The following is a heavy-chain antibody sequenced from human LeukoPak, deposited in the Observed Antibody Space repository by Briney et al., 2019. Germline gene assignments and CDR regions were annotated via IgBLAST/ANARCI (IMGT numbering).Heavy chain of an antibody. J-gene: IGHJ4*02. CDR2: INHSGST. D-gene: IGHD3-10*01. Sequence: SETLSLTCAVYGGSFSGYYWSWIRQPPGKGLEGIGEINHSGSTNYNPSLKSRVTISVDTSKNQFSLKLSSVTAADTAVYYCARGLKGYGSGSYTDYWGQGTLVTVSS. V-gene: IGHV4-34*01. CDR1: GGSFSGYY. CDR3: ARGLKGYGSGSYTDY.